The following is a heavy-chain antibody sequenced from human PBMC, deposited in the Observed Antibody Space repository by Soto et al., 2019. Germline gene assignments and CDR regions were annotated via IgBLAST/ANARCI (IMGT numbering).Heavy chain of an antibody. CDR2: ISSSGDSP. D-gene: IGHD6-13*01. CDR1: GFTFSNYA. CDR3: ARGVGIAVIGTV. Sequence: GGSLRLSCAASGFTFSNYAMSWVRQAPGKGLEWVSAISSSGDSPYYADSVKGRFTISRDNAKNSLYLQMNSLRDEDTAVYYCARGVGIAVIGTVWGQGTLVTVSS. J-gene: IGHJ4*02. V-gene: IGHV3-23*01.